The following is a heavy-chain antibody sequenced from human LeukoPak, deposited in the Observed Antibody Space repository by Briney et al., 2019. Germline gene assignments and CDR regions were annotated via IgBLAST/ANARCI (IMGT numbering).Heavy chain of an antibody. J-gene: IGHJ4*02. Sequence: PGRSVRLSCAASGFTFSSYGMHWVRQAPGKGLEWVAVIWYDGSNKYYADSVKGRFTISRDNSKNTLYLQMNSLRAEDTAVYYCARDRYYDSSGYPFDYWGQGTLVTVSS. CDR3: ARDRYYDSSGYPFDY. D-gene: IGHD3-22*01. V-gene: IGHV3-33*01. CDR1: GFTFSSYG. CDR2: IWYDGSNK.